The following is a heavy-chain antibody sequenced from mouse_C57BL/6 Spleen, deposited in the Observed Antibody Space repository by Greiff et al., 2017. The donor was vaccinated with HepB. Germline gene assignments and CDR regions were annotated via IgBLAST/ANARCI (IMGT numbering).Heavy chain of an antibody. CDR1: GFTFSSYG. J-gene: IGHJ4*01. CDR3: ASAMVTTRAMDY. Sequence: EVKLQESGGDLVKPGGSLKLSCAASGFTFSSYGMSWVRQTPDKRLEWVATISSGGSYTYYPDSVKGRFTISRDNAKNTLYLQMSSLKSEDTAMYYCASAMVTTRAMDYWGQGTSVTVSS. CDR2: ISSGGSYT. V-gene: IGHV5-6*01. D-gene: IGHD2-2*01.